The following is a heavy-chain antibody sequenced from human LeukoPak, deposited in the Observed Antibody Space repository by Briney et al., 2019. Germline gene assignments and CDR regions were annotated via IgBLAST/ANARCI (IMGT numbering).Heavy chain of an antibody. CDR2: IYTSGST. CDR1: GGSIIRYY. Sequence: PSETLSLTCTVSGGSIIRYYCSWIRQPAGKGLEWIGRIYTSGSTTYNPSLKSRGTMSVDTSKTQFSLKLSSVPAADTAVYYCARLVELVRYFDYWGQGTLVTVSS. D-gene: IGHD2-15*01. V-gene: IGHV4-4*07. J-gene: IGHJ4*02. CDR3: ARLVELVRYFDY.